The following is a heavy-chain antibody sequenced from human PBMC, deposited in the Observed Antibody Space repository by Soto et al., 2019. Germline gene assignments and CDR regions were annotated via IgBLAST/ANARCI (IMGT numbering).Heavy chain of an antibody. CDR3: AKDMAIAVAGTFFWEFDY. D-gene: IGHD6-19*01. CDR1: GFTFDDYA. J-gene: IGHJ4*02. V-gene: IGHV3-9*01. CDR2: ISWNSGSI. Sequence: DVQLVESGGGLVQPGRSLRLSCAASGFTFDDYAMHWVRQAPGKGLEWVSGISWNSGSIGYADSVKGRFTISRDNAKNSLYLQMNSLRAEDTALYYCAKDMAIAVAGTFFWEFDYWGQGTLVTVSS.